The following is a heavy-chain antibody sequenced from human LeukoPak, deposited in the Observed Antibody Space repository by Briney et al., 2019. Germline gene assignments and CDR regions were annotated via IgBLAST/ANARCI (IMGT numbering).Heavy chain of an antibody. CDR2: MYYNGSA. CDR3: ASATTYSIDD. V-gene: IGHV4-39*01. Sequence: SETLSLTCNVSGGSVSSSFYSWGWVRQPPGKGLEWIGSMYYNGSAHYNLSLKSRVTMSVDTSKNQFSLKLSSVTAADTAIYFCASATTYSIDDWGQGTLVTVSS. J-gene: IGHJ4*01. CDR1: GGSVSSSFYS. D-gene: IGHD5-12*01.